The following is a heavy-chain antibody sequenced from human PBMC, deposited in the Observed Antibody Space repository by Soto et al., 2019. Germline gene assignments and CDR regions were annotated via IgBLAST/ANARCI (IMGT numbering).Heavy chain of an antibody. CDR1: GWSFSGYY. Sequence: SETLSLTCAVYGWSFSGYYWSWVRQPPGKGLEWIGEINHSGSTNYNPSLKSRVTISVDTSKNQFSLKLSSVTAADTAVYYCARARPIAAAPPYYFDYWGQGTLVTVSS. V-gene: IGHV4-34*01. CDR2: INHSGST. D-gene: IGHD6-13*01. CDR3: ARARPIAAAPPYYFDY. J-gene: IGHJ4*02.